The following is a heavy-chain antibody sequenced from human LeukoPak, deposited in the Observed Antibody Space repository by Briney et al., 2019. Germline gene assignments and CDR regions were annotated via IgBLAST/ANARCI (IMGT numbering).Heavy chain of an antibody. Sequence: SETLSLTCTVSGGSISSSSYYWGWIRQPPGKGLEWIGSIYYSGSTYYNPSLKSRVTISVDTSKNQFSLKLSSVTAADTAVYYCARRIAARPPPTTGYYMDVWGKGTTVTVSS. V-gene: IGHV4-39*07. CDR3: ARRIAARPPPTTGYYMDV. J-gene: IGHJ6*03. D-gene: IGHD6-6*01. CDR1: GGSISSSSYY. CDR2: IYYSGST.